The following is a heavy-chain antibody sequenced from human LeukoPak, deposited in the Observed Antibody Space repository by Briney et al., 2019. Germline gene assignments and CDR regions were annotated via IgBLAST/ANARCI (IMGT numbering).Heavy chain of an antibody. Sequence: GGSLRLSCEASGFTFSSYSMNWVRQAPGKGLEWVSSISSSSSYIYYADSVKGRFTISRDNAKNTLYLEMNSLRAEDTAVYYCASDFGSGSLSAFDIWGQGKMVTVSS. V-gene: IGHV3-21*01. CDR1: GFTFSSYS. J-gene: IGHJ3*02. CDR3: ASDFGSGSLSAFDI. CDR2: ISSSSSYI. D-gene: IGHD3-10*01.